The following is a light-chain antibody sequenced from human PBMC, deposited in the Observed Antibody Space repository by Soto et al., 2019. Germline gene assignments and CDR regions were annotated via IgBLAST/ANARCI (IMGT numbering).Light chain of an antibody. J-gene: IGKJ4*01. CDR2: WAS. CDR3: QQYYSTPLT. Sequence: DIVMTQSPDSLAVSLGERATINCKSSQSVLYSSNNKNYLAWYQQKPGQPPKLLIYWASTRESGVPDRFSGSGSGTDFTLTTSSLQAEDVAVYYCQQYYSTPLTFGVGTKVDIK. CDR1: QSVLYSSNNKNY. V-gene: IGKV4-1*01.